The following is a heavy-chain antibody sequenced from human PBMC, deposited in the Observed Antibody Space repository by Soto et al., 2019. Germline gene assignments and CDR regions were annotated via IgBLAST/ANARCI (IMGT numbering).Heavy chain of an antibody. CDR3: AKDKGGRGSSYFGD. Sequence: EVQLWESGGGLVQPGGSLRLSCVASGFSFNNYAMTWVRQAPGKGLEWVSGISGSGDGTYYAESVKDRFSVSRDKSTNTVYLQLSRLRVEDTAVYYCAKDKGGRGSSYFGDWGQGALVIVSS. J-gene: IGHJ4*02. V-gene: IGHV3-23*01. CDR2: ISGSGDGT. D-gene: IGHD3-16*01. CDR1: GFSFNNYA.